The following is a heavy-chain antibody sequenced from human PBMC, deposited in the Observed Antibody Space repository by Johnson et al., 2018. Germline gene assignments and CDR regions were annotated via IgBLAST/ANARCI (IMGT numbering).Heavy chain of an antibody. CDR2: ISWNSGSL. Sequence: VQLVQSGGGVVQPGRSLRLSCAASGFTFSSYGMHWVRQAPGKGLEWVSGISWNSGSLGYADSVKGRFTISRDNAKNSLYLQMNSLRGEDTAVYYGARTRRGGAFDIWGQGTMVTVAS. V-gene: IGHV3-48*04. CDR1: GFTFSSYG. CDR3: ARTRRGGAFDI. J-gene: IGHJ3*02. D-gene: IGHD3-16*01.